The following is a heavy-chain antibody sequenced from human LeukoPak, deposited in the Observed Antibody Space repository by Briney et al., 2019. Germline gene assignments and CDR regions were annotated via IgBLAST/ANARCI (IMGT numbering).Heavy chain of an antibody. CDR1: GGSISSSSYY. V-gene: IGHV4-39*07. CDR3: ARGYYDSSGYHGLYLDY. CDR2: TYYSGST. Sequence: SETLSLTCTVSGGSISSSSYYWGWIRQPPGKGLEWIGSTYYSGSTYYNPSPKSRVTISVDTSKNQFSLKLSSVTAADTAVYYCARGYYDSSGYHGLYLDYWGQGALVTVSS. D-gene: IGHD3-22*01. J-gene: IGHJ4*02.